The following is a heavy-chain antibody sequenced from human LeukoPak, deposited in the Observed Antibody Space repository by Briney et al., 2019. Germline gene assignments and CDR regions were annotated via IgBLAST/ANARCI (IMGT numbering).Heavy chain of an antibody. D-gene: IGHD6-13*01. CDR2: ISACNGNT. CDR3: AREMEQQLPLEEDYYYYGMDV. CDR1: GYTFTSYG. Sequence: KVSCTASGYTFTSYGISWVRQAPGQGLEWMGWISACNGNTNYAQKLQGRVTITTDTSTSTAYMELRSLRSDDTAVYYCAREMEQQLPLEEDYYYYGMDVWGKGTTVTVSS. V-gene: IGHV1-18*04. J-gene: IGHJ6*04.